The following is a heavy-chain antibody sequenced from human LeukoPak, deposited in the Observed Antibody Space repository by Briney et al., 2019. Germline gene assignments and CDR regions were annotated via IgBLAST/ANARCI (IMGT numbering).Heavy chain of an antibody. V-gene: IGHV3-23*01. Sequence: GGSLRLSRVGSEFTLCSYVMSWVRQAPGKGLEWVSSTSGRGDTTYYADSVKGRFTISKNISKNTLYLQMNSLTAEDTAAYYCTKRDSAWCSPPHYWGGGTLVTVSS. D-gene: IGHD6-19*01. CDR2: TSGRGDTT. CDR3: TKRDSAWCSPPHY. CDR1: EFTLCSYV. J-gene: IGHJ4*02.